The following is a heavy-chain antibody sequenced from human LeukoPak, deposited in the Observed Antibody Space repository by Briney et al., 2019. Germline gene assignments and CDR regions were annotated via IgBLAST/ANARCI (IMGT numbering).Heavy chain of an antibody. CDR1: GFTFSSYG. CDR3: ASPDYDILTVYKDDAFDI. D-gene: IGHD3-9*01. Sequence: PGGSLRLSCAASGFTFSSYGMHWVRQAPGKGLEWVAFIRYDGSNKYYADSVKGRFTISRDNSKNTLYLQINRLRTEDTAVYYCASPDYDILTVYKDDAFDIWGQGTMVTVSS. J-gene: IGHJ3*02. V-gene: IGHV3-30*02. CDR2: IRYDGSNK.